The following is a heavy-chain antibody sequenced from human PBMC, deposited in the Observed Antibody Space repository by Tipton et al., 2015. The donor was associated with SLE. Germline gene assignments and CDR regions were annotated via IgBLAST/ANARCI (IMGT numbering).Heavy chain of an antibody. CDR2: ITSGSAI. D-gene: IGHD3-9*01. J-gene: IGHJ5*02. Sequence: SLRLSCATSGFTFSSYEMIWVRQAPGKGLEWVSSITSGSAIYYANSVKDRFTISRDNAKNSLYLQMDSLRAEDTALFYCARDWYFIRSCASHVSAWGQPSLVTVS. CDR3: ARDWYFIRSCASHVSA. V-gene: IGHV3-48*03. CDR1: GFTFSSYE.